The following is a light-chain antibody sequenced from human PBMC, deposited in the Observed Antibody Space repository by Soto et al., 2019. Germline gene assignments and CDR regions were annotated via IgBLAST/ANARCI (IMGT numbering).Light chain of an antibody. V-gene: IGLV2-23*02. Sequence: QSALTQSASVSGSPGQSITISCTGSSSDVGTYNLVSWYQHHPGKAPKLMISEVVKRPSGVSNRFSGSKSGNTASLTISGLQAEDEADYYCCSYAGSSMFVFGGGTKLTVL. CDR2: EVV. CDR1: SSDVGTYNL. J-gene: IGLJ2*01. CDR3: CSYAGSSMFV.